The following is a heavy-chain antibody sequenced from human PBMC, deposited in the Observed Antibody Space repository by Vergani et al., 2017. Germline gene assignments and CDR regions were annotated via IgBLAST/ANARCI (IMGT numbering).Heavy chain of an antibody. J-gene: IGHJ4*02. CDR1: GFTFDDYA. Sequence: EVQLVESGGGLVQPGRSLRLSCAASGFTFDDYAMHWVRQAPGKGLEWVSGISWNSGSIGYADSVKGRFTISRDNAKNSLYLQMNSLRAEDTALYYRAKVGCISTGCARPFNYWGREPWSPSPQ. CDR2: ISWNSGSI. CDR3: AKVGCISTGCARPFNY. D-gene: IGHD2-2*01. V-gene: IGHV3-9*01.